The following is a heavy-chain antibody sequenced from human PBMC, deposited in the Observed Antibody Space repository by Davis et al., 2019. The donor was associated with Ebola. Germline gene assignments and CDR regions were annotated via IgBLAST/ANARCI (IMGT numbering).Heavy chain of an antibody. Sequence: GESLKISCAASGFTFSDYYMSWVRQAPGKGLEWVSGISGSGGTTYYADSVKGRFTISRDNSKNTLYLQMNSLGYEDTALYYCAKWDWNKYYFDYWGQGTLVTASS. CDR1: GFTFSDYY. CDR3: AKWDWNKYYFDY. CDR2: ISGSGGTT. V-gene: IGHV3-23*01. D-gene: IGHD1/OR15-1a*01. J-gene: IGHJ4*02.